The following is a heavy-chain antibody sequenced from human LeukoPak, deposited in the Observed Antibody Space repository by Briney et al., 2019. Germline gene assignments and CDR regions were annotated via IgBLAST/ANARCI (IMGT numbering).Heavy chain of an antibody. CDR3: GTCHYYDSSGIDY. CDR1: GFTFSSYG. Sequence: GGSLRLSCAASGFTFSSYGMHWVRQAPGKGLEWVAVISHDGSNKYYADSVKGRFTISRDNSKNTLYLQMSSLRAEDTAVYYCGTCHYYDSSGIDYWGQGTLVTVSS. CDR2: ISHDGSNK. V-gene: IGHV3-30*03. J-gene: IGHJ4*02. D-gene: IGHD3-22*01.